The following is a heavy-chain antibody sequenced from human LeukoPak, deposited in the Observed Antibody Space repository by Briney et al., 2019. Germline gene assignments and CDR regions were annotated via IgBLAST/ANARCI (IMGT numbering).Heavy chain of an antibody. D-gene: IGHD3-22*01. Sequence: ASVKVSCKVSGYTLTELSMHWVRQAPGKGLEWMGGFDPEDGETIYAQKFQGRVTMTEDTSTDTAYMELSSLRSEDTAVYYCAKGPFSYYDSSGYNYYDLWGQGTLVTVSS. CDR2: FDPEDGET. CDR3: AKGPFSYYDSSGYNYYDL. J-gene: IGHJ4*02. V-gene: IGHV1-24*01. CDR1: GYTLTELS.